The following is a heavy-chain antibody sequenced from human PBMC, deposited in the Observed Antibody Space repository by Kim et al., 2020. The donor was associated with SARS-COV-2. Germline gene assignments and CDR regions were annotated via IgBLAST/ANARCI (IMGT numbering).Heavy chain of an antibody. CDR2: IRSKANTYAT. V-gene: IGHV3-73*01. Sequence: GGSLRLSCAASGFTFSGYAMHWVRQASGKGLEWVGRIRSKANTYATTYVASVKGRFTISRDDSKNTAYLQMNSLKTEDTAVYYCTRTFGNQIFDLWGQGT. D-gene: IGHD3-10*01. CDR1: GFTFSGYA. J-gene: IGHJ3*01. CDR3: TRTFGNQIFDL.